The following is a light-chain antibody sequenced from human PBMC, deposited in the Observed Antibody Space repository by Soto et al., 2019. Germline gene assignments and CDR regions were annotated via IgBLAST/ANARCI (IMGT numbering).Light chain of an antibody. CDR1: QTISSW. V-gene: IGKV1-5*03. J-gene: IGKJ1*01. Sequence: DIQMTQSPSNLPGPLGDSVTIVCRASQTISSWLAWYQQKPGKAPKXLIYKASTLKSGVPSRFSGSGSGTELTITISSLQPDDFVTYDCQHYNSYSEAFGQGTKVDIK. CDR3: QHYNSYSEA. CDR2: KAS.